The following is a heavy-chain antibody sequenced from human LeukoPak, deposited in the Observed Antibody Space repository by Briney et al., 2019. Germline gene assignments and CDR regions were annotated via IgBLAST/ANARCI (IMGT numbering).Heavy chain of an antibody. CDR2: IRSKAYGGTT. Sequence: GGSLRLSCTASGFTFGVYAMSWVRQAPGKGLEWVGFIRSKAYGGTTEYAASVKGRFTISRDDSKSIAYPQMNSLKTEDTAVYYCTREPLRYFDWTAYFDYWGQGTLVTVSS. V-gene: IGHV3-49*04. CDR3: TREPLRYFDWTAYFDY. J-gene: IGHJ4*02. CDR1: GFTFGVYA. D-gene: IGHD3-9*01.